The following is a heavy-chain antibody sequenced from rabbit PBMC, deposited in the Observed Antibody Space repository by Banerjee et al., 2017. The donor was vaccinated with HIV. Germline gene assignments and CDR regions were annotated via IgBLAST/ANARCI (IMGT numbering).Heavy chain of an antibody. CDR2: INTISGDT. CDR1: GFSFSNKYV. Sequence: QEQLEESGGDLVKPEGSLTLTCTASGFSFSNKYVMCWVRQAPGKGLEWIACINTISGDTVYATWAKGRFTISKTSWTTVTLQMTSLTAADTATYFCARDLAGVIGYVFDLWGPGTLVTVS. CDR3: ARDLAGVIGYVFDL. J-gene: IGHJ4*01. V-gene: IGHV1S45*01. D-gene: IGHD6-1*01.